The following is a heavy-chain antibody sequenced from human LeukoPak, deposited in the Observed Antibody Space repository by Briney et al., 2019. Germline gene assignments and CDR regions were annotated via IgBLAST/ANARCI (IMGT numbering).Heavy chain of an antibody. CDR3: ASPTTVVPYYYYYGMDV. V-gene: IGHV1-8*01. J-gene: IGHJ6*02. CDR2: MNPNSGNT. CDR1: GYTFTSYD. D-gene: IGHD4-11*01. Sequence: GASVKVSCKASGYTFTSYDINWVRQATGQGLGWMGWMNPNSGNTGYAQKFQGRVTMTRNTSISTAYMELSSLRSEDTAVYYCASPTTVVPYYYYYGMDVWGQGTTVTVSS.